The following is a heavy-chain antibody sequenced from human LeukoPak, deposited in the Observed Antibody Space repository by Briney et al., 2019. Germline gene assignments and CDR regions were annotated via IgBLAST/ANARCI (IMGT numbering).Heavy chain of an antibody. V-gene: IGHV4-4*02. J-gene: IGHJ4*02. CDR3: AKYPSGTMADY. CDR1: DGSIKTNYW. D-gene: IGHD4/OR15-4a*01. CDR2: TWHSGSST. Sequence: SETLSLTCTVSDGSIKTNYWWTWVRQPPGKGLEWIGETWHSGSSTNYNPSLKSRVTISVDTSQNQFSLKLSSVSAADTAIYYCAKYPSGTMADYWGQGTLVTVSS.